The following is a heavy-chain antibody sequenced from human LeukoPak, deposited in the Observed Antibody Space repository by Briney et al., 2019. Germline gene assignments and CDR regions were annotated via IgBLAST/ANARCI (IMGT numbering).Heavy chain of an antibody. Sequence: SETLSLTCAVSGGSISSSNWWSWVRQPPGKGLEWIGEIYHSGSTNYNPSLKSRVTISVDTSKNQFSLKLSSVTAADTAVYYCARDKCSSTSCPFDYWGQGTLVTVSS. D-gene: IGHD2-2*01. CDR1: GGSISSSNW. CDR3: ARDKCSSTSCPFDY. V-gene: IGHV4-4*02. CDR2: IYHSGST. J-gene: IGHJ4*02.